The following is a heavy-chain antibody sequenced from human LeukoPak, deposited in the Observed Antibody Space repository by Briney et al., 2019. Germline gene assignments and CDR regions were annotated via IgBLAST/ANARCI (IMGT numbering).Heavy chain of an antibody. CDR2: IYSGGST. J-gene: IGHJ6*03. CDR3: ARGYYYMDV. Sequence: GGSLGLSCAASGFTVSSDYMNWVRQAPGKGLEWVSVIYSGGSTYYADSVKGRFTISRDSSKNTLYLQMNSLRAADAAVYYCARGYYYMDVWGKGTTVTVSS. CDR1: GFTVSSDY. V-gene: IGHV3-53*01.